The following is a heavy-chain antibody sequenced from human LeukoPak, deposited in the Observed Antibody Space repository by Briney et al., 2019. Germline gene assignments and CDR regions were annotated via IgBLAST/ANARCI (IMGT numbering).Heavy chain of an antibody. D-gene: IGHD3-3*01. CDR1: GDSISSSNW. V-gene: IGHV4-4*02. CDR3: ARHGTIFGVAEVGY. CDR2: VYYSGNT. J-gene: IGHJ4*02. Sequence: SGTLSLTCAVSGDSISSSNWWSWVRQPPGKGLEWIGEVYYSGNTNYNPTLESRVSISIDKSKNQFSLKLSSVTAADTAVYYCARHGTIFGVAEVGYWGQGTLVTVSS.